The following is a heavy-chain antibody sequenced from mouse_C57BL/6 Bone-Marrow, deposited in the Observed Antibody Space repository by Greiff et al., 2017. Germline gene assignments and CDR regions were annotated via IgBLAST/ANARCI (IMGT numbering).Heavy chain of an antibody. CDR3: ARSLLRIAY. J-gene: IGHJ3*01. CDR1: GYTFTSYW. CDR2: IDPSDSYT. D-gene: IGHD1-2*01. Sequence: QVQLQQPGAELVRPGTSVTLSCKASGYTFTSYWMHWVKQRPGQGLEWIGVIDPSDSYTNYNQKFKGKATLTVATSSSTAYMQLSSLTSEDSAVYYCARSLLRIAYWGQGTLVTVSA. V-gene: IGHV1-59*01.